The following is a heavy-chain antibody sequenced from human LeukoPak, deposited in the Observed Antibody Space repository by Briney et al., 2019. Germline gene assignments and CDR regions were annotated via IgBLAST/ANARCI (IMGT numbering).Heavy chain of an antibody. Sequence: SETLSLTCAVSGGSITSGYWWSWVRQPPGKGLEWIGEIYHSGSTNYNPSLKSRVTISVDKSKNQFSLILNSVAAADPAVYYCAEGRPASCSLRFDHWGQGTLVNVSS. CDR3: AEGRPASCSLRFDH. CDR1: GGSITSGYW. D-gene: IGHD2-15*01. J-gene: IGHJ5*02. V-gene: IGHV4-4*02. CDR2: IYHSGST.